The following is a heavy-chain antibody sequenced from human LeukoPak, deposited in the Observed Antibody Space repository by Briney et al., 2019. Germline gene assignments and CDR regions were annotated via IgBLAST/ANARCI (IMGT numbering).Heavy chain of an antibody. CDR3: ARTNSDRDFYYYYYMDV. V-gene: IGHV4-39*07. Sequence: SGTLSLTCAVSGGSISSNSYYWGWIRQPPGKGLEWIGSIYYSGSTYYNPSLKSRVTISVDTSKNQFSLKLSSVTAADTAVYYCARTNSDRDFYYYYYMDVWGKGTTVTIS. D-gene: IGHD2/OR15-2a*01. CDR1: GGSISSNSYY. CDR2: IYYSGST. J-gene: IGHJ6*03.